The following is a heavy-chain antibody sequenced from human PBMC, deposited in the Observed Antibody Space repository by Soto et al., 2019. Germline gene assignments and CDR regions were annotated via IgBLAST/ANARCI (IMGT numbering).Heavy chain of an antibody. J-gene: IGHJ4*02. D-gene: IGHD2-2*01. CDR2: ISAYNGNT. CDR1: GYTFTSYG. V-gene: IGHV1-18*01. Sequence: QVQLVQSGAEVKKPGASVKVSCKASGYTFTSYGISWVRQAPGQGLEWMGWISAYNGNTNYAQKLQGRVTMTTDTSTSTAYMELRSVRSDDTAVYYCARDQVVLVPAAGYYFDYWGQGTLVTVSS. CDR3: ARDQVVLVPAAGYYFDY.